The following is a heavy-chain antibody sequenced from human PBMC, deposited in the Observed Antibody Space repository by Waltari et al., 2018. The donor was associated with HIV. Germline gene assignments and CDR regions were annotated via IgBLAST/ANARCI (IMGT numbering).Heavy chain of an antibody. CDR2: IRYDGSNK. J-gene: IGHJ4*02. D-gene: IGHD6-19*01. CDR1: GFTFRSFG. CDR3: SSGWYGGY. V-gene: IGHV3-30*02. Sequence: QVQLVESGGGVVQPGGSMRVSCAASGFTFRSFGLHWGRQAPGKGLEWVAFIRYDGSNKYYADSVKGRFTISRDDSKTTLYLQMNSLRAEDTAVYYCSSGWYGGYWGQGTPVTVSS.